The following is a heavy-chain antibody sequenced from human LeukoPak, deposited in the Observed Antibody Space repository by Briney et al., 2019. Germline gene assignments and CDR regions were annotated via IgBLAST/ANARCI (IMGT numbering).Heavy chain of an antibody. CDR2: IYIGGGT. J-gene: IGHJ4*02. V-gene: IGHV3-53*01. CDR1: GLTVSGNH. Sequence: GGSLRLSCAASGLTVSGNHMSWVRQAPGKGLEWVSVIYIGGGTYYADSVKGRFTISRDISTNNLYLQMNSLRAEDTAVYYCARVPYYPGGRFDYWGQGTLVTVSS. D-gene: IGHD3-10*01. CDR3: ARVPYYPGGRFDY.